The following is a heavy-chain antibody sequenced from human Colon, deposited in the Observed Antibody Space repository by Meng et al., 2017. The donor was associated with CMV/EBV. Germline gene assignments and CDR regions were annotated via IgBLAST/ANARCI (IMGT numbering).Heavy chain of an antibody. Sequence: QVQLLQAGAGVKEPGASVKVYCKTSGYTFSGYYMHWVRQAPGQGLEWMGWIRSDGSATNYAQKFRGRVTMTRDASVSTAYMELSGLTSDDTAVYFCVRSSGWSLFDYWGPGALVTVSS. V-gene: IGHV1-2*02. D-gene: IGHD6-19*01. J-gene: IGHJ4*02. CDR2: IRSDGSAT. CDR3: VRSSGWSLFDY. CDR1: GYTFSGYY.